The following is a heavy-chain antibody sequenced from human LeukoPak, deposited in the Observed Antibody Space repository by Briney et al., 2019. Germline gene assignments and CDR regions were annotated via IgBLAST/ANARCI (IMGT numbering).Heavy chain of an antibody. CDR3: ARVANPVGVVVVAATGNDAFDI. J-gene: IGHJ3*02. D-gene: IGHD2-15*01. Sequence: SETLSLTCAVYGGSFSGYYWSWIRQPPGKGLEWIGEINHSGSTNYNPSLKSRVTISVDTSKNQFFLKLSSVTAADTAVYYCARVANPVGVVVVAATGNDAFDIWGQGTMVTVSS. V-gene: IGHV4-34*01. CDR1: GGSFSGYY. CDR2: INHSGST.